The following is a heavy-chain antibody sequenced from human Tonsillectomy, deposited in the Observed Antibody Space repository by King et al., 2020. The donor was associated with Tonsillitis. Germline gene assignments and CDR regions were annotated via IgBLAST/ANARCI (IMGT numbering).Heavy chain of an antibody. CDR1: GFTFSSYA. J-gene: IGHJ4*02. CDR3: AKDPGDYCFDY. D-gene: IGHD3-10*01. CDR2: ISGSGVST. Sequence: VQLVESGGGLVQPGGSLRLSCAASGFTFSSYAMGWVRQAPGKGLEWVSAISGSGVSTYDADSVKGRFTISRDNSKNTLYLQMNNLRAEDTAVYYCAKDPGDYCFDYWGQGTLVTVSS. V-gene: IGHV3-23*04.